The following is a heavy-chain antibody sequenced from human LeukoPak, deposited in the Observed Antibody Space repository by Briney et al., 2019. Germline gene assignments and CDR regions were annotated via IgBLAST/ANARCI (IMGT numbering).Heavy chain of an antibody. J-gene: IGHJ4*02. CDR2: MNPNCGNT. V-gene: IGHV1-8*01. CDR1: GYTFTSYD. D-gene: IGHD3-22*01. CDR3: ARGRYYDSSGSTTFDY. Sequence: GASVKVSCKASGYTFTSYDINWVRQGTGQGIEWMGWMNPNCGNTGYANKFQGRVTMTRNTSISTAYKELSSLRSEDTAVYYCARGRYYDSSGSTTFDYWGQGTLVTVSS.